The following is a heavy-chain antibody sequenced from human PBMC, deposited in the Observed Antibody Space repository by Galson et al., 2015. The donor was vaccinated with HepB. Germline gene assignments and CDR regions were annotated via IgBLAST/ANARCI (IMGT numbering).Heavy chain of an antibody. V-gene: IGHV1-69*13. J-gene: IGHJ6*03. CDR1: GGTFSSYA. Sequence: SVKVSCKASGGTFSSYAISWVRQAPGQGLEWMGGIIPIFGTANYAQKFQGRVTITADESTSTAYMELSSLRSEDTAVYYCASCLAYYYGSGSYPSPFNYYYYMDVWGKGTTVTVSS. D-gene: IGHD3-10*01. CDR3: ASCLAYYYGSGSYPSPFNYYYYMDV. CDR2: IIPIFGTA.